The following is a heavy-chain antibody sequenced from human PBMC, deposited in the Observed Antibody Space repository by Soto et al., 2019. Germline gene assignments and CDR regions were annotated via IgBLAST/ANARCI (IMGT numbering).Heavy chain of an antibody. V-gene: IGHV2-5*02. CDR3: AHHPYYGLGSYSFDY. CDR1: GFSLTTSGVG. CDR2: IYWDDDK. D-gene: IGHD3-10*01. J-gene: IGHJ4*02. Sequence: QITLKESGPTLVRPTQTLTLTCTFSGFSLTTSGVGVGWIRQAPGKALEWLVVIYWDDDKRYSSSLKSRLTITKDTSKNQVVLTMTNMDPVDTATYYCAHHPYYGLGSYSFDYWGQGTLVTVSS.